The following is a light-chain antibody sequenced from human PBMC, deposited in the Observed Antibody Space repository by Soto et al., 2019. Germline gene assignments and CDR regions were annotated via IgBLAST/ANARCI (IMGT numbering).Light chain of an antibody. V-gene: IGLV2-14*01. CDR1: SADIGSHGY. CDR2: EVS. CDR3: NSYTTTSALV. Sequence: QSVPTQPASVSGSPGQSITISCTGSSADIGSHGYVSWYQQHPGKVPKLIIYEVSKRPSGASDRFSGSKSGNAAYLSISGLQPEDEADYYCNSYTTTSALVFGTGTKVTVL. J-gene: IGLJ1*01.